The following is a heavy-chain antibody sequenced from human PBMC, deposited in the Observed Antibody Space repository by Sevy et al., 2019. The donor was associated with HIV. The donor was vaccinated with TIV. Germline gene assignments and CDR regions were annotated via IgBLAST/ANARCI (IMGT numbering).Heavy chain of an antibody. V-gene: IGHV4-39*01. CDR1: GGSISSSSYY. Sequence: SETLSLTCTVSGGSISSSSYYWGWIRQPPGKGLEWIGSIYYSGSTYYNPSLKSRVTISVDTSKNQFSLKLNSVTAADTAVYYCARRRSGAYYDFDYWGQGTLVTVSS. J-gene: IGHJ4*02. D-gene: IGHD1-26*01. CDR3: ARRRSGAYYDFDY. CDR2: IYYSGST.